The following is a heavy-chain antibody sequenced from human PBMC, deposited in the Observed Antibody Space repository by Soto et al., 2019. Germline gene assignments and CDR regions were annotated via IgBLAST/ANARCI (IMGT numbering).Heavy chain of an antibody. CDR1: GFTFDDYA. CDR2: ISWNSGSI. Sequence: PGGSLRLSCAASGFTFDDYAMHWVRQAPGKGLEWVSGISWNSGSIGYADSVKGRFTISRDNAKNSLYLQMNSLRAEDTAVYYCASEVADYDSSGYYSPSYYFDYWGQGTLVTVSS. J-gene: IGHJ4*02. CDR3: ASEVADYDSSGYYSPSYYFDY. D-gene: IGHD3-22*01. V-gene: IGHV3-9*01.